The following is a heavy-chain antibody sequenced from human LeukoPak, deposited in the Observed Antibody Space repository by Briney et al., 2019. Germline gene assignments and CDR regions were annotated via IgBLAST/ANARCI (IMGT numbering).Heavy chain of an antibody. CDR3: ARDWYHAIDY. D-gene: IGHD2-2*01. Sequence: PGGSLRLSCVASGFTFSSRDWMTWVRQAPGKGLEWVANIKLDGSAKYYVDSVKGRFTISRDNAKNSLYLQMNSLRTEDTAVYYCARDWYHAIDYWGQGTLVTVSS. CDR1: GFTFSSRDW. CDR2: IKLDGSAK. J-gene: IGHJ4*02. V-gene: IGHV3-7*01.